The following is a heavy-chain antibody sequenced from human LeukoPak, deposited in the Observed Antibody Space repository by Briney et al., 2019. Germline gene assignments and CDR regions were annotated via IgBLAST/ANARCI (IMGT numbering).Heavy chain of an antibody. J-gene: IGHJ4*02. CDR1: GGTFSSYA. D-gene: IGHD3-10*01. CDR2: IIPIFGTA. Sequence: GASVKVSCKASGGTFSSYAISWVRQAPGQGLEWMGGIIPIFGTANYAQKFQGRVTITADESTSTAYMELRNLRSDDTAVYHCARDGRFGELSDYWGQGTLVTVSS. V-gene: IGHV1-69*13. CDR3: ARDGRFGELSDY.